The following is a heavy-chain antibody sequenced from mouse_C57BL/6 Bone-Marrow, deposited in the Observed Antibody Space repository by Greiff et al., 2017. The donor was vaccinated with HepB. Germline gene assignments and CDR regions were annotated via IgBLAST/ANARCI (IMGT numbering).Heavy chain of an antibody. Sequence: VQLQQSGAELVKPGASVKLSCKASGYTFTSYWMHWVKQRPGRGLEWIGRIDPNSGGTKYNEKFKSKATLTVNKPSSTAFMQLSSLTSEDSAVYYCARNYYGSSYVFAYWGQGTLVTVSA. D-gene: IGHD1-1*01. J-gene: IGHJ3*01. V-gene: IGHV1-72*01. CDR3: ARNYYGSSYVFAY. CDR2: IDPNSGGT. CDR1: GYTFTSYW.